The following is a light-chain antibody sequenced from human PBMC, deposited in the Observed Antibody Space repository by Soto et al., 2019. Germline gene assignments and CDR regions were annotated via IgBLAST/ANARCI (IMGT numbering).Light chain of an antibody. CDR3: QQYGSSPWT. CDR2: GAS. V-gene: IGKV3-20*01. Sequence: EIVLTQSPGTLSLSPGERATLSCRASQSVSSSYLAWYQQKPGQAPRLLIYGASSRATGIPDRFSGSGSGTDFTLPISRLEHEEFAVYYCQQYGSSPWTFGQGTKVEIQ. J-gene: IGKJ1*01. CDR1: QSVSSSY.